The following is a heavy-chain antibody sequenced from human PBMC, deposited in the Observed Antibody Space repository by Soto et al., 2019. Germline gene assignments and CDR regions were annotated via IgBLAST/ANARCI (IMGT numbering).Heavy chain of an antibody. CDR2: IYHSVST. J-gene: IGHJ5*02. Sequence: QLQLQESGSGLVKPSQTLSLTCAVSGGSISSGGYSWSWIRQPTGKGLEWIGYIYHSVSTYYNPALNSRVTLSVDRSTTQFSLKPSSVTGADTAVYYCARVTDRWGQGTLVTVSS. CDR3: ARVTDR. CDR1: GGSISSGGYS. V-gene: IGHV4-30-2*01.